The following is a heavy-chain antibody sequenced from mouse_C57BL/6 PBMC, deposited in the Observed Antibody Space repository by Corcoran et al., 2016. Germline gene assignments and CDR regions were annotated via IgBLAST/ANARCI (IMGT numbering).Heavy chain of an antibody. Sequence: QVQLQQSGAELARPGASVKLSCKASGYTFTSYGISWVKQRTGQGLEWIGEIYPRSGNTYYNEKFKGKATLTADKSSSTAYMELRSLTSEDSAVYFCARRPLGSSYDAMDYWGQGTSVTVSS. D-gene: IGHD1-1*01. CDR3: ARRPLGSSYDAMDY. J-gene: IGHJ4*01. CDR1: GYTFTSYG. CDR2: IYPRSGNT. V-gene: IGHV1-81*01.